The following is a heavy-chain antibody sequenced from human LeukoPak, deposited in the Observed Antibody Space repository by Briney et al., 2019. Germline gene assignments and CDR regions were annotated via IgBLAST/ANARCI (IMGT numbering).Heavy chain of an antibody. CDR3: ARDSITMIDY. Sequence: SETLSLTCAVYGGSFSDYYWSWIRQPPGKGLEWIGEINHSGSTNYNPSLKSRVTISVDTSKNQFSLKLSSVTAAETAVYYCARDSITMIDYWGQGTLVTVSS. CDR1: GGSFSDYY. V-gene: IGHV4-34*01. J-gene: IGHJ4*02. CDR2: INHSGST. D-gene: IGHD3-22*01.